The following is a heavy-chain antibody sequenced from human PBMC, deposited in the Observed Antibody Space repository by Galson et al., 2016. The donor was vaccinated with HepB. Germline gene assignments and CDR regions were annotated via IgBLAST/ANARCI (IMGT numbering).Heavy chain of an antibody. CDR2: INPHSGDT. J-gene: IGHJ3*02. V-gene: IGHV1-2*02. CDR3: ARTNHGSASAFDI. Sequence: SVKVSCKAAGYIFTAYYLHWVRQAPGQGLEWMGWINPHSGDTNYAQKSQGRVTMTRDTSVSTAYMDVSSLRSDDTAVYYCARTNHGSASAFDIWGQGTMVTVSS. D-gene: IGHD1-14*01. CDR1: GYIFTAYY.